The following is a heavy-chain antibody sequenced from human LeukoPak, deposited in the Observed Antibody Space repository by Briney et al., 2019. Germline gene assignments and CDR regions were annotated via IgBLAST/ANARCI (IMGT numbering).Heavy chain of an antibody. CDR2: IRGSGDST. Sequence: GGSLRLSCAASGFSFSSYVMSWVRQAPGKGLEWVSAIRGSGDSTYYADSVKGRFTISRDNSKNTLFLQMNSLRAEDTAVYYCATLSAATGFGAFDIWGQGTMVTVSS. CDR3: ATLSAATGFGAFDI. CDR1: GFSFSSYV. D-gene: IGHD3-10*01. V-gene: IGHV3-23*01. J-gene: IGHJ3*02.